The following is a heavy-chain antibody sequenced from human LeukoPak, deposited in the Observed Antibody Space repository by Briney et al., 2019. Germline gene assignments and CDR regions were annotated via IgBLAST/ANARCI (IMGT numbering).Heavy chain of an antibody. D-gene: IGHD3-10*01. CDR1: GFTFSRYG. J-gene: IGHJ4*02. CDR3: AKYTSGTSYRGLDQ. Sequence: GRSLRLSCAATGFTFSRYGVHWVRQAPGKGLEWVAVISFDGSNKYYADSVKGRFTISRDNSKNTLYLQMNSLRAEDTAVYSCAKYTSGTSYRGLDQWGQGTLVTVSS. CDR2: ISFDGSNK. V-gene: IGHV3-30-3*02.